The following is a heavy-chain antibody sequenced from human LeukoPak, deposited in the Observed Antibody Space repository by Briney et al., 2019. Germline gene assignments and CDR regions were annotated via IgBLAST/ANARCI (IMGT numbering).Heavy chain of an antibody. Sequence: PSETLSLTCTVSGASMSSGSYYWTWIRQPAGKGLGWIGRIYTTGSTNYNPSLKSRVTVSIDMSKNQFSLRLTSVTAADTAVYYCVRDRGYGGNSGPFDYWGQGTLVTVSS. D-gene: IGHD4-23*01. J-gene: IGHJ4*02. V-gene: IGHV4-61*02. CDR2: IYTTGST. CDR3: VRDRGYGGNSGPFDY. CDR1: GASMSSGSYY.